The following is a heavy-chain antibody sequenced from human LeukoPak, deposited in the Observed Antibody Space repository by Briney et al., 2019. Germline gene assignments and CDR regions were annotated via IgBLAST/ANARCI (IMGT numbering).Heavy chain of an antibody. D-gene: IGHD2-2*02. CDR3: ARDLGYCTSTSCYSLYGMDV. Sequence: GGSLRLSCAASGFTFSSYEMNWVRQAPGKGLEWVSYISSSGSTIYYADSGKGRFTISRDNAKNSLYLQMNSLRAEDTAVYYCARDLGYCTSTSCYSLYGMDVWGKGTTVTASS. CDR2: ISSSGSTI. V-gene: IGHV3-48*03. CDR1: GFTFSSYE. J-gene: IGHJ6*04.